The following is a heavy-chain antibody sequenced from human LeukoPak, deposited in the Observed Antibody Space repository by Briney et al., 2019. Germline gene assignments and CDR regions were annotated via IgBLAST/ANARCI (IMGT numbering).Heavy chain of an antibody. J-gene: IGHJ4*02. D-gene: IGHD4-23*01. Sequence: GGSLRLSCAASGLTVSSNYMSWVRQAPGKGLEWVSFIYSGGSTYYADSVKGRFTISRDNSKNTLYLQMNSLRAEDTAVYYCAREIHGGNTGVFDYWGQGTLVSVSS. CDR3: AREIHGGNTGVFDY. CDR1: GLTVSSNY. CDR2: IYSGGST. V-gene: IGHV3-66*01.